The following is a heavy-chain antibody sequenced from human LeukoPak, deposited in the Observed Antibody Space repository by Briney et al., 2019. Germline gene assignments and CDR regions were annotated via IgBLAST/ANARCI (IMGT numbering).Heavy chain of an antibody. Sequence: PGGSLRLSCAASGFTFSNYGMHWVRQAPGKGLEWVAVVSYDGSKKYYADSVKGRFTTSRDNSKNTLYLQMNSLRAEDTAVYYCARSISGYSSSWYKGHFDYWGQGTLVTVSS. CDR3: ARSISGYSSSWYKGHFDY. CDR2: VSYDGSKK. J-gene: IGHJ4*02. D-gene: IGHD6-13*01. CDR1: GFTFSNYG. V-gene: IGHV3-30*03.